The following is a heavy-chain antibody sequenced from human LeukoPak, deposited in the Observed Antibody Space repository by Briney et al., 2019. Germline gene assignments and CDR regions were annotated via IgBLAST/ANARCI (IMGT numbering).Heavy chain of an antibody. Sequence: GQSLKISCKASGYSFTSYWIGWVRQMPGKGLEWMGIIDPSDSETRYTPSFQGQVTISVDKSLTTAYLQWNSLKASDTAMYYCARQTAMGRSGDYWGQGTLVTVSS. J-gene: IGHJ4*02. CDR2: IDPSDSET. D-gene: IGHD5-18*01. CDR3: ARQTAMGRSGDY. V-gene: IGHV5-51*01. CDR1: GYSFTSYW.